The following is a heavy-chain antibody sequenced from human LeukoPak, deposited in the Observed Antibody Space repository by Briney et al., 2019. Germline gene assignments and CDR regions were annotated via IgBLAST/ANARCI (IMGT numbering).Heavy chain of an antibody. D-gene: IGHD3-10*01. CDR3: ARIIGPRYYGSGSYRGGWFDP. CDR2: ISAYNGNT. J-gene: IGHJ5*02. V-gene: IGHV1-18*01. Sequence: DSVKVSCKASGYTFTSYGISWVRQAPGQGLEWMGWISAYNGNTNYAQKLQGRVTMTTDTSTSTAYMELRSLRSDDTAVYYCARIIGPRYYGSGSYRGGWFDPWGQGTLVTVSS. CDR1: GYTFTSYG.